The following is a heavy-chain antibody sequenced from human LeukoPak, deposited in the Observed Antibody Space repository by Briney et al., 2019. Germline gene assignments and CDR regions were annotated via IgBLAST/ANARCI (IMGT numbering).Heavy chain of an antibody. CDR3: ARDPLYGDYAGWFDP. D-gene: IGHD4-17*01. V-gene: IGHV4-38-2*02. J-gene: IGHJ5*02. CDR1: GYSISSGYY. Sequence: SETLSLTCAVSGYSISSGYYWGWIRQPPGKGLEWIGSIYHSGSTNYNPSLKSRVTISVDTSKNQFSLKLSSVTAADTAVYYCARDPLYGDYAGWFDPWGQGTLVTVPS. CDR2: IYHSGST.